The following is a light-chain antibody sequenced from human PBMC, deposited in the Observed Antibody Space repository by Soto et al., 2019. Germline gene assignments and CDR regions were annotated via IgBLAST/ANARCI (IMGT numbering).Light chain of an antibody. CDR2: PAS. CDR1: QGISSY. CDR3: LQVNSFPLS. V-gene: IGKV1-9*01. J-gene: IGKJ4*01. Sequence: IQLTQSPSSLSASVGDRVTINCRASQGISSYLAWYQQKPGKAPKFLIYPASTLQRGVPSRFTGSGSGTDFTLTITSLQPEDFATYYCLQVNSFPLSFGGGTKVDIK.